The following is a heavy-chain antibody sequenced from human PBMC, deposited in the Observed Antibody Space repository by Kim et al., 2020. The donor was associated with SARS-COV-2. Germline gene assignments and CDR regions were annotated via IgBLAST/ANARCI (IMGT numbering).Heavy chain of an antibody. Sequence: SETLSLTCTVSGGSVSSGSSYWSWIRQPPGKGLEWIGCIYSSGGTNYNPSLKSRVTISVDTSKNQFSLNLSSVTAADTAVYYCARGGTDYYFWNYYYGMDVWGQGTTVTVSS. J-gene: IGHJ6*02. CDR3: ARGGTDYYFWNYYYGMDV. CDR2: IYSSGGT. D-gene: IGHD3-3*01. V-gene: IGHV4-61*01. CDR1: GGSVSSGSSY.